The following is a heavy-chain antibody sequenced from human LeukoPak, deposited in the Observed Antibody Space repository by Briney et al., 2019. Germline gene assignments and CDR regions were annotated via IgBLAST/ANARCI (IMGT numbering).Heavy chain of an antibody. CDR2: IKEDGSEK. CDR3: ARRLGGLFDY. CDR1: GFTLSSYW. V-gene: IGHV3-7*01. D-gene: IGHD3-10*01. Sequence: GGSLRLSCAAPGFTLSSYWMSWVRQAPGEGLEGVANIKEDGSEKYYVDSVKGRFTISRDNAKNSLYLQMNSLRAEDTAVYYCARRLGGLFDYWGQGTLVTVSS. J-gene: IGHJ4*02.